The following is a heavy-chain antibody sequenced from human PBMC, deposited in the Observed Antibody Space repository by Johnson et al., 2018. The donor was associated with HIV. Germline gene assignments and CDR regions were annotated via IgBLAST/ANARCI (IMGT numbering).Heavy chain of an antibody. CDR3: ARDPDVTPGAFDI. CDR1: GFTVSSNY. D-gene: IGHD2-15*01. J-gene: IGHJ3*02. CDR2: IYSGGST. Sequence: VQLVESGGGLIQPGGSLRLSCAASGFTVSSNYMSWVRQAPGKGLEWVSVIYSGGSTYYADSVKGRFTISRDNSKNTLYLQMNSLRAEDTAVYYCARDPDVTPGAFDIWGKGTMVTVSS. V-gene: IGHV3-53*01.